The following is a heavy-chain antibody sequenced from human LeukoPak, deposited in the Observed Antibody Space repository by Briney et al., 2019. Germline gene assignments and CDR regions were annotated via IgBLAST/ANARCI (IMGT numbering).Heavy chain of an antibody. Sequence: GGSLRLSCAASGFIFTDYGMHWVRQAPGKGLEWLTFIRYDGSDKYYADSVKGRFTISRDNAKNSLYLQMNSLRAEDTAVYYCARGWDSSGYYYSFDYWGQGTLVTVSS. J-gene: IGHJ4*02. D-gene: IGHD3-22*01. CDR3: ARGWDSSGYYYSFDY. V-gene: IGHV3-30*02. CDR2: IRYDGSDK. CDR1: GFIFTDYG.